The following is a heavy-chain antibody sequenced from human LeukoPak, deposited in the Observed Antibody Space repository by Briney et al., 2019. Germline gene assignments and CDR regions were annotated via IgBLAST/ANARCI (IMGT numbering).Heavy chain of an antibody. J-gene: IGHJ4*02. Sequence: ASVKVSCKASGYTFTSYDINWVRQATGQGLEWMVWISPDGGVTNYAQKFQGRVTLTRDSATTTDYMELSRLTSDDTAVYYCARENWYYDHWGQGTLVTVSS. CDR1: GYTFTSYD. CDR3: ARENWYYDH. CDR2: ISPDGGVT. V-gene: IGHV1-2*02.